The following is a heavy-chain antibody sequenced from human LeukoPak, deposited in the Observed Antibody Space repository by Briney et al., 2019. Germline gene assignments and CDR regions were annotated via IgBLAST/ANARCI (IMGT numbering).Heavy chain of an antibody. CDR2: IYYSGST. Sequence: SQTLSLTCTVSGGSISSGDYYWSWIRQPPGKGLEGIGYIYYSGSTYYNPSLKSRVTISVDTSKNQFSLKLSSVTAADTAVYYCARAGRGYSGYGRYYYYGMDVWGKGTTVTVSS. CDR3: ARAGRGYSGYGRYYYYGMDV. D-gene: IGHD5-12*01. CDR1: GGSISSGDYY. J-gene: IGHJ6*04. V-gene: IGHV4-30-4*01.